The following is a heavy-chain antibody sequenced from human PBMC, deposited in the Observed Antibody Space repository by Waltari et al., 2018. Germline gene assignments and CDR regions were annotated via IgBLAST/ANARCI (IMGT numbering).Heavy chain of an antibody. CDR1: Y. V-gene: IGHV4-39*01. CDR3: ARLDSRSGSYYFDY. CDR2: IYYSGST. D-gene: IGHD1-26*01. Sequence: YWGWIRQPPGKGLEWIGNIYYSGSTYYNPSLKSRVTTYIDTSKNQFSLKLSSVTAADTAVYFCARLDSRSGSYYFDYWGQGTLVTVSS. J-gene: IGHJ4*02.